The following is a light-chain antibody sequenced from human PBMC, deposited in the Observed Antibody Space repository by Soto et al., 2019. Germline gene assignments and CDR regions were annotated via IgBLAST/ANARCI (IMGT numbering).Light chain of an antibody. CDR1: SSDVGGYIY. J-gene: IGLJ3*02. CDR3: NSYTTSATLV. V-gene: IGLV2-14*01. CDR2: EVS. Sequence: QSVLTQPASVSGSPGQSITISCTGTSSDVGGYIYVSWYQQHPGKVPKLMIYEVSNRPSGVSHRFSGSKSGNTASLTISGLQAEDEADYYCNSYTTSATLVFGGGTKLTVL.